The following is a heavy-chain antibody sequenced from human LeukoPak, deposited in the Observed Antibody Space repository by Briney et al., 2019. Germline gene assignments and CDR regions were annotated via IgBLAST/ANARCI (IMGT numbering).Heavy chain of an antibody. J-gene: IGHJ3*02. D-gene: IGHD3-22*01. CDR3: ASSDSSGFHDALDI. Sequence: GGSLRLSCAASGFTFSSYAMHWVRQAPGKGLEGVAVISYDGSNKYYADSVKGRFTISRDNYKNTLYLKMNSLRAEETAVYYCASSDSSGFHDALDIWGHGTLVTVSS. V-gene: IGHV3-30-3*01. CDR2: ISYDGSNK. CDR1: GFTFSSYA.